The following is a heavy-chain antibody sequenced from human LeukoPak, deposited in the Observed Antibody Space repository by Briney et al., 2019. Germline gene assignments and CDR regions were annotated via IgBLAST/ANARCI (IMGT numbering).Heavy chain of an antibody. J-gene: IGHJ4*02. CDR1: GGSFSGYY. D-gene: IGHD1-26*01. CDR2: INHSGGT. Sequence: SETLSLTCAFYGGSFSGYYWSWLRQPPGKGLEWIGEINHSGGTNYNPSLKSRVTISLDTSKNQFSLKLSSVTAADTAVYYCARGGLKWELLPARARKSYYFDYWGQGTLVTVSS. CDR3: ARGGLKWELLPARARKSYYFDY. V-gene: IGHV4-34*01.